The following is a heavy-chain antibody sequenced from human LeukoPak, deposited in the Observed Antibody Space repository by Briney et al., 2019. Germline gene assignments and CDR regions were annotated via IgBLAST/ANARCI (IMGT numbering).Heavy chain of an antibody. CDR3: ARGVAARTTDIIFWDYYYYYMDV. V-gene: IGHV4-4*07. CDR1: GGSISSYY. CDR2: IYTSGST. J-gene: IGHJ6*03. D-gene: IGHD6-6*01. Sequence: KPSETLSLTCTVSGGSISSYYWSWIRQPAGKGLEWIGRIYTSGSTNYNPSLKSRVTMSVDTSKNQFSLKLSSVTAADTAVYYCARGVAARTTDIIFWDYYYYYMDVWGKGTTVTVSS.